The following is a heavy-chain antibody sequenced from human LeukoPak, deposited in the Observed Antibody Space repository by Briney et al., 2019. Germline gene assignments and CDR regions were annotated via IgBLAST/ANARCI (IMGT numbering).Heavy chain of an antibody. CDR2: IRSNGAYT. CDR1: GFTFSTYA. J-gene: IGHJ4*02. CDR3: AKRGWAGSSSSDY. Sequence: GGFLRLSCAASGFTFSTYAMNWVRQAPGKGLDWVSAIRSNGAYTYYADSVKGRFTISRDNNKNTLYLQMNSLRAEDTAVYYCAKRGWAGSSSSDYWGQGTLVTVSS. V-gene: IGHV3-23*01. D-gene: IGHD6-6*01.